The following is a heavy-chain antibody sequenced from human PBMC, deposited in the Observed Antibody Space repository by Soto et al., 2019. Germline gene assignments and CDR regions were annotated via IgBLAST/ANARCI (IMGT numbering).Heavy chain of an antibody. CDR2: ISGGVDSS. CDR3: AKRQTDFWSRYWHYEY. V-gene: IGHV3-23*01. D-gene: IGHD3-3*01. J-gene: IGHJ4*02. CDR1: VFTCISYS. Sequence: PVGSLILSCTSSVFTCISYSIDLFLQAPVNWLEWLSAISGGVDSSHYSDSVKFLFTISIDNSKNTLFLQMSSLRAEDTAVYYCAKRQTDFWSRYWHYEYWGKGRMVNVSS.